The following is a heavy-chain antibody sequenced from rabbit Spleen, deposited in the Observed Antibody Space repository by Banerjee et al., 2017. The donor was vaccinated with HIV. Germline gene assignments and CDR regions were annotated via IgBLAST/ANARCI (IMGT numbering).Heavy chain of an antibody. Sequence: QEQLEESGGDLVQPEGSLTLTCTASGFSFGDRDVMCWVRQAPGKGLEWIACIDTGSSGFTYFATWAKGRFTCSKTSSTTVTLQMTRLTAADTATYFCARDSGSSFSSYGMDLWGQGTLVTVS. J-gene: IGHJ6*01. CDR1: GFSFGDRDV. CDR2: IDTGSSGFT. D-gene: IGHD8-1*01. V-gene: IGHV1S45*01. CDR3: ARDSGSSFSSYGMDL.